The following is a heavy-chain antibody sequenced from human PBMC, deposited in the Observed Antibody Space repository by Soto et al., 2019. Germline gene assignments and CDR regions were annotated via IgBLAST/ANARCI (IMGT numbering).Heavy chain of an antibody. CDR2: INRDGSGT. J-gene: IGHJ3*02. CDR3: VSSGNGGSTDAFDM. V-gene: IGHV3-74*01. CDR1: AVTFSTYW. Sequence: GESLRLSCTVSAVTFSTYWMHWVRQVPGKGLMWVSRINRDGSGTIYAPSVKGRFSISRDNTKDTVYLQMNSLRAEDTAVYYCVSSGNGGSTDAFDMWGQGTLVTLSS. D-gene: IGHD2-8*01.